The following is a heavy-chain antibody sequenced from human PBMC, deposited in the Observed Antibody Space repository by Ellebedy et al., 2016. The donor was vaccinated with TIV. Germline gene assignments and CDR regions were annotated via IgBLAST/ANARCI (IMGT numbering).Heavy chain of an antibody. D-gene: IGHD2/OR15-2a*01. V-gene: IGHV3-74*01. CDR3: ARDRSMTPDS. CDR2: MNSDGSTT. Sequence: GGSLRLSXAASGFTFSTYWMHWVRQAPGEGLVWVSRMNSDGSTTNYADSVRGRFTISRDNAKNTLYLQMNSLRAEDTAVYYCARDRSMTPDSWGQGSLVTVSS. CDR1: GFTFSTYW. J-gene: IGHJ4*02.